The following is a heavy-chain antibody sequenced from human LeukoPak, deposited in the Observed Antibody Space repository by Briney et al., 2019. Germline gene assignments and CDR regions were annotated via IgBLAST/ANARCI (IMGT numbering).Heavy chain of an antibody. CDR3: AREGYCRGGTCYSFDY. V-gene: IGHV1-2*02. J-gene: IGHJ4*02. CDR2: INPNSGGT. CDR1: GYTFTGYY. D-gene: IGHD2-15*01. Sequence: ASVKVSCKASGYTFTGYYMHWVRQAPGQGLEWMGWINPNSGGTSYAQKFQGRVTMTRDMSTSTVYMELSSLRFEDTAVYFCAREGYCRGGTCYSFDYWGQGTLVTVSS.